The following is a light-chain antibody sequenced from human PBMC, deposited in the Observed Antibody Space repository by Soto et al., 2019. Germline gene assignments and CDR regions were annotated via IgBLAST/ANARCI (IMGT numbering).Light chain of an antibody. Sequence: EIVLTESPATQSLSPGERATLSCKASQSVSSNLAWYQQKPGKAPRLLIYDASNRATGIPARFSGSGSGTDFTLTISSLEPEDFAVYYCQQRSNWPLTFGGGTKVEIK. CDR1: QSVSSN. J-gene: IGKJ4*01. CDR3: QQRSNWPLT. V-gene: IGKV3-11*01. CDR2: DAS.